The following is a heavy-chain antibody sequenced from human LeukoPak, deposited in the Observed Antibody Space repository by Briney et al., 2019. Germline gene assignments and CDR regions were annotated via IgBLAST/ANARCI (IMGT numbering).Heavy chain of an antibody. Sequence: PGGSLRLSCAASGFTFSSYAMHWVRQAPGKGLEWVAVISYDGSNKYYADSVKGRFTISRDNAKKSLFLQMNSLRAEDTAVYYCASHVGGTTRPWGYFDYWGQGTLVTVSS. CDR2: ISYDGSNK. V-gene: IGHV3-30-3*01. CDR1: GFTFSSYA. D-gene: IGHD1-26*01. CDR3: ASHVGGTTRPWGYFDY. J-gene: IGHJ4*02.